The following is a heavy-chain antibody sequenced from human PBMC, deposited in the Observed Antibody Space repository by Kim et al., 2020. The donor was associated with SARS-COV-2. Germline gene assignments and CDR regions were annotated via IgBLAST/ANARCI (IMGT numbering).Heavy chain of an antibody. Sequence: GGSLRLSCAASGFTFGDYAMHWVRQAPGKGLEWVSGISWNSGSIVYADSVKGRFTISRDNAKKSLYLQMNSLRPDDTALYYCAKDIGGSYDVFHCWGQGTLVTVSS. CDR1: GFTFGDYA. V-gene: IGHV3-9*01. J-gene: IGHJ4*02. CDR3: AKDIGGSYDVFHC. D-gene: IGHD1-26*01. CDR2: ISWNSGSI.